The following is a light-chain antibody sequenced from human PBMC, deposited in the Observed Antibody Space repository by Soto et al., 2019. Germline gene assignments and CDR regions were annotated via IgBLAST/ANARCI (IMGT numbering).Light chain of an antibody. J-gene: IGKJ1*01. CDR3: HQYGDSLWT. V-gene: IGKV3-20*01. CDR1: QSVSSNY. CDR2: GAS. Sequence: LSPGERVTLSCRASQSVSSNYLAWYQQKPGQAPRLLIYGASSRAAGIPDRFSGSGSGTDFTLTISRLEPEDFAVYYCHQYGDSLWTFGQGTKVDIK.